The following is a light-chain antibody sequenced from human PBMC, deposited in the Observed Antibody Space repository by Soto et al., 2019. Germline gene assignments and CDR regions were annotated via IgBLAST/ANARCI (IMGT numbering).Light chain of an antibody. CDR2: DVN. Sequence: VLTQPRSVSGSPGQSVTISCTGTSSDVGGYNYVSWYQQHPGKAPKPMIYDVNKRPSGVPDRFSGSKSGNTASLTISGLQAEDEADYYCCSYAGSYTYVFGTGTKVTVL. CDR1: SSDVGGYNY. J-gene: IGLJ1*01. CDR3: CSYAGSYTYV. V-gene: IGLV2-11*01.